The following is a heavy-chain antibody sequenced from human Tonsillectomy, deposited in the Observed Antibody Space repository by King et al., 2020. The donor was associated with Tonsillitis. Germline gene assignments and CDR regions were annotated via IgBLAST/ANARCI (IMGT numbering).Heavy chain of an antibody. CDR1: GNSINSGYY. D-gene: IGHD5-12*01. V-gene: IGHV4-38-2*01. CDR3: AQGRLSSGYALGEYFFVS. CDR2: IYHSGST. J-gene: IGHJ4*02. Sequence: QLQESGPGLVKPSETLSLTCAVSGNSINSGYYWGWIRQPPGKGLEWIGSIYHSGSTYYNPSLKSRVTISVDTSKNQFSLRLSSVTAADTAVYYCAQGRLSSGYALGEYFFVSWGQGTLFTVSS.